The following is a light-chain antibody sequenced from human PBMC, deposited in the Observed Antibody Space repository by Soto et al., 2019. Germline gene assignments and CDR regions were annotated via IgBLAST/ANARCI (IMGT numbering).Light chain of an antibody. CDR3: QQEYGYLPAWT. CDR1: QGISSA. J-gene: IGKJ1*01. Sequence: VIWITQSPSLLSASTGDRVTISCRMSQGISSALAWYQQKPGKAPKLLIYAASTLHSGVPSRFRVSGSGSDFTFTIICLQSEDFASYNCQQEYGYLPAWTFGQGTKVDIK. V-gene: IGKV1D-8*01. CDR2: AAS.